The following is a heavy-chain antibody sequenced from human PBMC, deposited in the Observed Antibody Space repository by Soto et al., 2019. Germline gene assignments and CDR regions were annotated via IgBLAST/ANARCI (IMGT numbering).Heavy chain of an antibody. CDR2: IIPVLGTP. CDR1: GGTFTSIA. Sequence: QVHLVQSSAKVKKPGSSVKVSCKASGGTFTSIAFSWVRQAPGQGLEWMGGIIPVLGTPNYAQKFQARVTITADASTTTVHMELSSLRSDDTAVYYCASSAGLDHLLNYYGLNVWGQGTTVTV. J-gene: IGHJ6*02. D-gene: IGHD6-13*01. CDR3: ASSAGLDHLLNYYGLNV. V-gene: IGHV1-69*01.